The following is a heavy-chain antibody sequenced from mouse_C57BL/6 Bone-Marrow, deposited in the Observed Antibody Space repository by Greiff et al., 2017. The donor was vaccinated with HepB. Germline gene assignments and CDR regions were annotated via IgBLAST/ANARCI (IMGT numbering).Heavy chain of an antibody. CDR2: IHPSDSDT. CDR1: GYTFTSYW. D-gene: IGHD1-1*01. Sequence: VQLQQPGAELVKPGASVKVSCKASGYTFTSYWMHWVKQRPGQGLEWIGRIHPSDSDTNYNQKFKGKATLTVDKSSSTAYMQLSSLTSEDSAVYYCAIEGYYGSSPLDYWGQGTTLTVSS. J-gene: IGHJ2*01. CDR3: AIEGYYGSSPLDY. V-gene: IGHV1-74*01.